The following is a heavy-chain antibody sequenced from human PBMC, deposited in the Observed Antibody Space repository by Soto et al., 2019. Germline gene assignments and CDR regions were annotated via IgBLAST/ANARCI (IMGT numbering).Heavy chain of an antibody. CDR2: ISDDGVSK. CDR1: GFTFSNYG. J-gene: IGHJ4*02. V-gene: IGHV3-30*03. Sequence: VGSLRLSCAASGFTFSNYGMHWVCQAPGKGLEWVAAISDDGVSKYYADSVQGRFTISRDNSESAVFLQMNSLRPDDTALYFCARAYYFGSGTSYTLYYWGQGTQVTVSS. CDR3: ARAYYFGSGTSYTLYY. D-gene: IGHD3-10*01.